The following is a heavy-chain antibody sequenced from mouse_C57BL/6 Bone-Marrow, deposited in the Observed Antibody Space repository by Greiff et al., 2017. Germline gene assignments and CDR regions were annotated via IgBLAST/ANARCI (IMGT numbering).Heavy chain of an antibody. Sequence: EVQGVESGGGLVQPGGSLQLSCAVSGFTFSDYGMAWVRQAPRKGPEWVAFISNLAYSIYYADTVTGRFTFSRENAKNILYLEMSSLRSEDTAMYYCAKRDDYGSASYAMDYWGQGDSVTVSS. V-gene: IGHV5-15*01. D-gene: IGHD1-1*01. CDR3: AKRDDYGSASYAMDY. CDR1: GFTFSDYG. J-gene: IGHJ4*01. CDR2: ISNLAYSI.